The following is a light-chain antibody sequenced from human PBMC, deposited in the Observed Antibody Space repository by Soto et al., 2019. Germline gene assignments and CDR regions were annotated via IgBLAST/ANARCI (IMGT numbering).Light chain of an antibody. CDR1: QSVSSRY. CDR2: GAS. J-gene: IGKJ4*01. CDR3: QQYGRSPLT. Sequence: EIVLTQSPGTLSLSPGEKVTLSCRASQSVSSRYLAWYKRKPGQAPRPPIYGASSRATGIPDRFSGSGSVTDFTLTNTRLEPEDLAVYYYQQYGRSPLTVGGATKVQIK. V-gene: IGKV3-20*01.